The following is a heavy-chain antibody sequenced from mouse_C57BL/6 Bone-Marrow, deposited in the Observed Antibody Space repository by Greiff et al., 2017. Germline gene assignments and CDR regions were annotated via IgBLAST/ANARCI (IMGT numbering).Heavy chain of an antibody. CDR2: IYPTDSET. V-gene: IGHV1-61*01. Sequence: QVQLQQPGAELVRPGSSVKLSCKASGYTFTSYWMDWVKQRPGQGLEWIGNIYPTDSETHYNQKFKDKATLTVDKSSSTTYMQISSLTSEDCAVYYCARLGDKDYEYDEGYWGQGTTLTVSS. CDR1: GYTFTSYW. J-gene: IGHJ2*01. D-gene: IGHD2-4*01. CDR3: ARLGDKDYEYDEGY.